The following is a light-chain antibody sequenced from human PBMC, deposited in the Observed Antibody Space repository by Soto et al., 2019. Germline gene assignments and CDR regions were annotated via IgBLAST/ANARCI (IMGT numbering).Light chain of an antibody. CDR2: GAS. CDR3: QQYGSSQLT. Sequence: EIVLTQSPGTLSLSPGKRATLSCRASQSVSSSYLAWYQQKPGQAPRLLIYGASSRATGIPDRFSGSGSGTDFTLTISRLEPEDCAVYYCQQYGSSQLTFGGGTKVEIK. V-gene: IGKV3-20*01. J-gene: IGKJ4*01. CDR1: QSVSSSY.